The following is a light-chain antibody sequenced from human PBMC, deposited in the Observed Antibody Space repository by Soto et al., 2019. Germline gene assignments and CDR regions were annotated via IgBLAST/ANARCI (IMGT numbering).Light chain of an antibody. CDR1: SSNIGSDY. J-gene: IGLJ3*02. Sequence: QSVLTQPPSASGTPGQRVTISCSGSSSNIGSDYVFWYQHLPGTAPKLLIYRDNQRPSGVPDRFSGSRSATSASLAISGLRSEDEADYYCATWDDSLSGGGVFGGGIKLTVL. CDR3: ATWDDSLSGGGV. V-gene: IGLV1-47*01. CDR2: RDN.